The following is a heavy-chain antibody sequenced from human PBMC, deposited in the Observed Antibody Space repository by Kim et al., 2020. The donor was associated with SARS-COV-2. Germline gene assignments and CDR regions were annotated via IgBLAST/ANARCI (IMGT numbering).Heavy chain of an antibody. CDR2: IIPIFGTA. J-gene: IGHJ5*02. V-gene: IGHV1-69*13. Sequence: SVKVSCKASGGTFSSYAISWVRQAPGQGLEWMGGIIPIFGTANYAQKFQGRVTITADESTSTAYMELSSLRSEDTAVYYCARDVGDSTGSLWFDPWGQGTLVTVSS. D-gene: IGHD3-22*01. CDR3: ARDVGDSTGSLWFDP. CDR1: GGTFSSYA.